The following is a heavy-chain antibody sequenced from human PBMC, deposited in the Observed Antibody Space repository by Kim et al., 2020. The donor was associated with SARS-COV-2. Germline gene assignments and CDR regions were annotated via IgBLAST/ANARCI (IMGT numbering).Heavy chain of an antibody. D-gene: IGHD6-6*01. J-gene: IGHJ1*01. CDR2: IYYSGST. V-gene: IGHV4-59*01. Sequence: SETLSLTCTVSGGSISSYYWSWIRQPPGKGLEWIGYIYYSGSTNYNPSLKSRVTISVDTSKNQFSLKLSSVTAADTAVYYCARSTRGEQLQYFQHWGQGT. CDR1: GGSISSYY. CDR3: ARSTRGEQLQYFQH.